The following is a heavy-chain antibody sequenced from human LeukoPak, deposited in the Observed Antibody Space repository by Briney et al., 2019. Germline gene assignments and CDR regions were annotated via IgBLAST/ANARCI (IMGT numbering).Heavy chain of an antibody. CDR1: GFTFSSYW. CDR3: AREGVHSYYYYYYMDV. J-gene: IGHJ6*03. CDR2: INSDGSST. Sequence: GGSLRLSCAASGFTFSSYWMHRVRQAPGKGLVWVSRINSDGSSTSYADSVKGRFTISRDNAKNTLYLQMNSLRAEDTAVYYCAREGVHSYYYYYYMDVWGKGTTVTISS. V-gene: IGHV3-74*01. D-gene: IGHD3-10*01.